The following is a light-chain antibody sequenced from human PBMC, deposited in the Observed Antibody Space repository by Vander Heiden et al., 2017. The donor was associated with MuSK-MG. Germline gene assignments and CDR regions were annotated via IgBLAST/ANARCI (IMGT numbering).Light chain of an antibody. CDR2: TAS. V-gene: IGKV1-39*01. CDR3: LQDDSNRALI. J-gene: IGKJ4*01. Sequence: DIQMTQSPSSLSASVGDRVSITCRASQFIDNYLSWYQHKPGKAPKLLIYTASNLQSGVPSRFSGSGSGTDFTLTISGLQPEDFAPYYCLQDDSNRALIFGRGTMVEIK. CDR1: QFIDNY.